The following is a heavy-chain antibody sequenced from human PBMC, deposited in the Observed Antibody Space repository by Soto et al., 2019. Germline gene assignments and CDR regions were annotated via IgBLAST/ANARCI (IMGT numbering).Heavy chain of an antibody. V-gene: IGHV4-34*01. CDR2: INHSGST. J-gene: IGHJ5*02. CDR3: ARAPYCSSTSCSYNWFDP. D-gene: IGHD2-2*01. CDR1: GGSFSGYY. Sequence: NPSETLSLTCAVYGGSFSGYYWSWIRQPPGKGLEWIGEINHSGSTNYNPSLKSRVTISVDTSKNQFSLKLSSVTAADTAVYYCARAPYCSSTSCSYNWFDPWGQGTLVTV.